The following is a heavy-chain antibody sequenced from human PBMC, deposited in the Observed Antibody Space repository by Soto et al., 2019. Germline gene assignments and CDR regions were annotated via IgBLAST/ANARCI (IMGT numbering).Heavy chain of an antibody. CDR1: GGSISSSNW. Sequence: PSETLSLTCAVSGGSISSSNWWSWVRQPPGKGLEWIGEIYHSGSTNYNPSLKSRVTISVDKSKNQFSLKLSSVTAADTAVYYCARDLVDTSLKPKYYYSGMDVWGQGTTVTVYS. CDR2: IYHSGST. V-gene: IGHV4-4*02. J-gene: IGHJ6*02. CDR3: ARDLVDTSLKPKYYYSGMDV. D-gene: IGHD5-18*01.